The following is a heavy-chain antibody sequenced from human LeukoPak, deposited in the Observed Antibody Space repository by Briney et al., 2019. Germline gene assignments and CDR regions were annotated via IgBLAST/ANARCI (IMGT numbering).Heavy chain of an antibody. CDR2: IMGMFGST. J-gene: IGHJ4*02. Sequence: GASVKVSCKASGNTFSSYAFSWVRQAPGQGLEWMGGIMGMFGSTNYAQKFQGRVTITADESTSTSYMELRSLRSEDTALYYCARAQGYHYGAGSYYKDWGQGTLVTVS. CDR1: GNTFSSYA. CDR3: ARAQGYHYGAGSYYKD. D-gene: IGHD3-10*01. V-gene: IGHV1-69*13.